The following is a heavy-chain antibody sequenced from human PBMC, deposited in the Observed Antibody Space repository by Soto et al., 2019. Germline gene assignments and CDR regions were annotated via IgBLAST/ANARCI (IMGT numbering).Heavy chain of an antibody. CDR2: ISGSGGST. Sequence: EVQLLESGGGLVQPGGSLRLSCAASGFTFSSYAMSWVRQAPGKGLEWVSGISGSGGSTYYADSVKGRFTISRDNSKNTLYLQMDSLRGEDTAVYYCAKDRRFGMDVWGQGTTVTVSS. V-gene: IGHV3-23*01. J-gene: IGHJ6*02. CDR3: AKDRRFGMDV. CDR1: GFTFSSYA.